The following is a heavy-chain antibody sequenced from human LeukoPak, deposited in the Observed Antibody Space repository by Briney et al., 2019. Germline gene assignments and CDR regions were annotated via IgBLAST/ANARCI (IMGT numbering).Heavy chain of an antibody. CDR1: GGTFSSYA. V-gene: IGHV1-69*06. CDR3: ARTDSSSSGAFDY. J-gene: IGHJ4*02. Sequence: GASVKVSCKASGGTFSSYAISWVRQAPGQGLEWMGGIIPIFGTANYAQKFQGRVTITADKSTSTAYMELSSLRSEDTAVYYCARTDSSSSGAFDYWGQGTLVTVSS. D-gene: IGHD6-6*01. CDR2: IIPIFGTA.